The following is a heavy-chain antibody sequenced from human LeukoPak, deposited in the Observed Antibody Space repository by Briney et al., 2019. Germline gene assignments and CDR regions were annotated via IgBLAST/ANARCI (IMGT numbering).Heavy chain of an antibody. CDR3: ARGGSLPGGPPL. V-gene: IGHV4-59*01. Sequence: SETLSLTCTVSGGSISNYYWSWIRQPPGKGLEWIGYIYYSGSTNYNPSLKSRVSISVDTSKNQSSLKLNSVTAADTAVYYCARGGSLPGGPPLWGQGTLVTVSS. J-gene: IGHJ4*02. CDR1: GGSISNYY. CDR2: IYYSGST. D-gene: IGHD4-17*01.